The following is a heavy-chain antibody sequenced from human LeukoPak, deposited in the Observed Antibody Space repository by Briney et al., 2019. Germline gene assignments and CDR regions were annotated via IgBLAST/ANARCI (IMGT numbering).Heavy chain of an antibody. J-gene: IGHJ4*02. V-gene: IGHV3-33*01. CDR2: IWYDGSNK. D-gene: IGHD6-19*01. CDR3: ASQREAVAGPFDY. Sequence: GGSLRLSCAASGFTFSSYGMHWVRQAPGKGLEGVAVIWYDGSNKYYADSVKGRFTISRDNSKNTLYLQMNSLRAEDTAVYYCASQREAVAGPFDYWGQGTLVTVSS. CDR1: GFTFSSYG.